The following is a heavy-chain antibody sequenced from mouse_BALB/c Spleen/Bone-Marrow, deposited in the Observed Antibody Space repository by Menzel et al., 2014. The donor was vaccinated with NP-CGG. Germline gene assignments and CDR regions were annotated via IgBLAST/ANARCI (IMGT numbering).Heavy chain of an antibody. CDR2: IRNKANGYTT. V-gene: IGHV7-3*02. CDR1: GFTFTDYY. D-gene: IGHD2-4*01. CDR3: ARDTVITTHWYFDV. Sequence: DVKLVESGGGLGQPGGSLRLSCATSGFTFTDYYMSWVRQPPGKALEWLGFIRNKANGYTTEYSASVKGRFTISRDNSQSILYLQMNTLRAEDSATYYCARDTVITTHWYFDVWGAGTTVTVSS. J-gene: IGHJ1*01.